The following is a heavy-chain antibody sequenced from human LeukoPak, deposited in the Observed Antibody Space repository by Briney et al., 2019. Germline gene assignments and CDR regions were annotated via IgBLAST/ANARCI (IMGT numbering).Heavy chain of an antibody. CDR3: ARDGSAWYGWFDP. J-gene: IGHJ5*02. CDR1: GGSISSGSYY. V-gene: IGHV4-61*02. D-gene: IGHD6-13*01. CDR2: IDTSGST. Sequence: PSETLSLTCTVSGGSISSGSYYWSWIRQPAGKGLEWIGRIDTSGSTNYNPSLKSRVTISLDKSKNQFSLKLNSLTAADTAVYYCARDGSAWYGWFDPWGQGTLVTVS.